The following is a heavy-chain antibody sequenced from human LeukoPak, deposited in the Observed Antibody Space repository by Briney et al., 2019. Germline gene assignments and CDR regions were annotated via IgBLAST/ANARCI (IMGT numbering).Heavy chain of an antibody. CDR3: ARDPGCSSTSCSHGFDP. CDR2: INPNSGGT. D-gene: IGHD2-2*01. J-gene: IGHJ5*02. Sequence: ASVKVSCKASGYTFTGYYMHWVRQAPGQGLEWVGRINPNSGGTNYAQKFQGRVTMTRDTSISTAYMELSRLRSDDTAVYYCARDPGCSSTSCSHGFDPWGQGTLVTVSS. V-gene: IGHV1-2*06. CDR1: GYTFTGYY.